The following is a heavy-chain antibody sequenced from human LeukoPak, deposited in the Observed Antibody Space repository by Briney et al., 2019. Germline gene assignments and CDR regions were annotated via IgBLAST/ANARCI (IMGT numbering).Heavy chain of an antibody. V-gene: IGHV4-4*07. Sequence: PSETLSLTCTVSGDSVSRSYWGWIPQSAGQGLGWIGRIYAAERSKYNTSLRGPVSISIDTSASQFSLRLNSMTAADTAVYYCVRGRNDRPYYFDYWGRGVLVTVSS. CDR2: IYAAERS. D-gene: IGHD3-22*01. J-gene: IGHJ4*02. CDR3: VRGRNDRPYYFDY. CDR1: GDSVSRSY.